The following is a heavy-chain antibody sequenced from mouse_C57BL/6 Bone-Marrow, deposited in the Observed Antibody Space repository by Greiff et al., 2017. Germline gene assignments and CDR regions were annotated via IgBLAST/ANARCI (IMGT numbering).Heavy chain of an antibody. CDR2: INPSSGYT. Sequence: QVQLQQSGAELARPGASVKMSCKASGYTFTSYTMHWVKQRPGQGLEWIGYINPSSGYTKYNQKFKDKATLTADKSSSTAYMQLSSLTSEDSAVYYCARADYYGSRFDYWGQGTTLTVSS. D-gene: IGHD1-1*01. V-gene: IGHV1-4*01. J-gene: IGHJ2*01. CDR3: ARADYYGSRFDY. CDR1: GYTFTSYT.